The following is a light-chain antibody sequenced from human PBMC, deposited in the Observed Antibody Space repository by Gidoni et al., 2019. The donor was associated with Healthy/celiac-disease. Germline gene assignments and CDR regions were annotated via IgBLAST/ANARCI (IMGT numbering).Light chain of an antibody. CDR3: QQRSNWPSFT. Sequence: EIVLPQSPATLSLSPGERATLSCRASQSVSSYLAWYQQKPGQAPRLLIYDASNRATGIPARFSGSGSGTDFTLTISSLEPEDFAVYYCQQRSNWPSFTFXPXTKVDIK. J-gene: IGKJ3*01. CDR1: QSVSSY. CDR2: DAS. V-gene: IGKV3-11*01.